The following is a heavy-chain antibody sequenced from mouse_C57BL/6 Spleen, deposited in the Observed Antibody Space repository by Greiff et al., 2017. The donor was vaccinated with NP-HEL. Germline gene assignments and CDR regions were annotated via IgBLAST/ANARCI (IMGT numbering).Heavy chain of an antibody. J-gene: IGHJ4*01. V-gene: IGHV1-7*01. CDR1: GYTFTSYW. Sequence: QVQLQQSGAELAKPGASVKLSCKASGYTFTSYWMHWVKQRPGQGLEWIGYINPSSGYTKYNQKFKDKATVTADKSSSTAYMQLSSLTYEDSAVYYCARFDYDDAMDYWGQGTSVTVSS. D-gene: IGHD2-4*01. CDR2: INPSSGYT. CDR3: ARFDYDDAMDY.